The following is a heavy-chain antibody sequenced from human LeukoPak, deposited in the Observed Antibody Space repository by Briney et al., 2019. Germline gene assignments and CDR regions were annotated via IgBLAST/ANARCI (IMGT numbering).Heavy chain of an antibody. CDR3: ACAIDTAYDY. Sequence: GGSLRCSSAPSGFTSCSYWMHWFRQAPGKGLVWVSRINSDGSSTSYADSVKGRFTISRDNAKNTLYLQMNSLRAEDTAVYYCACAIDTAYDYWGQGTLVTVSS. J-gene: IGHJ4*02. V-gene: IGHV3-74*01. D-gene: IGHD2-2*02. CDR2: INSDGSST. CDR1: GFTSCSYW.